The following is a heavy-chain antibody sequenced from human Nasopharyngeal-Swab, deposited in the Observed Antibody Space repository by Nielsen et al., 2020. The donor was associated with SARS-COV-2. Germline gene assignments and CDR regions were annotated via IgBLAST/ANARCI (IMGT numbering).Heavy chain of an antibody. CDR1: GFTSDDYA. Sequence: GGSLRSSFAPLGFTSDDYALHWVRQAPGKGLEWVPGISWNSGSIGYADSVKGRFTISRDNAKNSLYLQMNSLRAEDTALYYCAKLIDAYYMDVWGKGTTVTVSS. V-gene: IGHV3-9*02. J-gene: IGHJ6*03. CDR3: AKLIDAYYMDV. CDR2: ISWNSGSI.